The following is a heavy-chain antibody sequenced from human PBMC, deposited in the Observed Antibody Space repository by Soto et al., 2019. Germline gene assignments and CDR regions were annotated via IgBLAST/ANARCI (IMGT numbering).Heavy chain of an antibody. CDR2: ISSSGSII. Sequence: PGGSLRLSCAASGFTFSSYEMPGARQAPGKGLEWVSYISSSGSIIYYADSVKGRFIIPRDNAKNSLYLQMKSLRAEDTAVYYCARGVLYYYDSSGYPHWFEPWGQGTLVTVSS. CDR1: GFTFSSYE. CDR3: ARGVLYYYDSSGYPHWFEP. D-gene: IGHD3-22*01. J-gene: IGHJ5*02. V-gene: IGHV3-48*03.